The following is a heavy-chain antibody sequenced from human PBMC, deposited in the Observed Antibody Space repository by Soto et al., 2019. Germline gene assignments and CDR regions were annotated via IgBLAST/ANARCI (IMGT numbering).Heavy chain of an antibody. V-gene: IGHV4-31*03. D-gene: IGHD3-3*01. CDR2: IYYSGST. CDR3: VRWWSGSRQGFDP. CDR1: GGSISSGDYY. J-gene: IGHJ5*02. Sequence: QVQLQESGPGLVKPSQTLSLTCTDSGGSISSGDYYWSWIRQHPGKGLEWIGYIYYSGSTYYNPSLKSRVTISVDTSKNQFTPKLISVTAADTAVYYCVRWWSGSRQGFDPWGQGTLVTVSS.